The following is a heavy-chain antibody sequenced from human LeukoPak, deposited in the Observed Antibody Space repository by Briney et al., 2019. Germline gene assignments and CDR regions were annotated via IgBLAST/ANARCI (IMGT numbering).Heavy chain of an antibody. Sequence: ASVKVSCKASGYTFTMYYIHWVRQAPGQGLEWMGMINPSDGATTYAQRFQGRVTMTRDMSTSTVYMELSSLRSEDTAVYYCARDSDWELLPSFDYWGQGTLVTVSS. D-gene: IGHD1-26*01. V-gene: IGHV1-46*01. CDR1: GYTFTMYY. J-gene: IGHJ4*02. CDR2: INPSDGAT. CDR3: ARDSDWELLPSFDY.